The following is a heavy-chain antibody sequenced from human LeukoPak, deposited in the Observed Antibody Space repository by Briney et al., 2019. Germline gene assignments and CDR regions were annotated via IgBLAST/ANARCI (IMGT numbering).Heavy chain of an antibody. V-gene: IGHV3-30*19. CDR2: ISYDGSNK. D-gene: IGHD3-22*01. CDR3: ARDPDAIYDSSGDY. Sequence: GRSLRLSCAASGFTFSSYGMHWVRQAPGKGLEWVAVISYDGSNKYYADSVKGRFTISRDNSKNTLYLQMNSLRAEDTAVYYCARDPDAIYDSSGDYWGQGTLVTVSS. J-gene: IGHJ4*02. CDR1: GFTFSSYG.